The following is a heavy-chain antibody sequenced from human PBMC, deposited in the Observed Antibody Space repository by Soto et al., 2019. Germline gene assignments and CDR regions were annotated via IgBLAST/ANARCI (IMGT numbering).Heavy chain of an antibody. D-gene: IGHD3-10*01. J-gene: IGHJ3*02. Sequence: QVQLVQSGAEVKKPGASVKVSCKASGYTFTSYGISWVRQAPGQGLEWMGWISAYNGNTNYAQKLQGRVNMTTDTSTSTAYMELRSLRSDDTAVYYCASPKFGESQNDAFDIWGQGTMVTVSS. CDR3: ASPKFGESQNDAFDI. CDR2: ISAYNGNT. V-gene: IGHV1-18*01. CDR1: GYTFTSYG.